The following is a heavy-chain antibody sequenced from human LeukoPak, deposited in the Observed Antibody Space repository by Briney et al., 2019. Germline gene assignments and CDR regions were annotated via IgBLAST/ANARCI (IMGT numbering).Heavy chain of an antibody. CDR2: IWYDGSNK. V-gene: IGHV3-33*01. Sequence: GGSLRLSCAASGFTFSSYGMHWVRQAPGKGLEWVAVIWYDGSNKYYADSVKGRFTISRDNSKNTLYLQMNSLRAEDTAVYYCARVVGATSIDYWGQGMLVTVSS. CDR3: ARVVGATSIDY. CDR1: GFTFSSYG. J-gene: IGHJ4*02. D-gene: IGHD2-15*01.